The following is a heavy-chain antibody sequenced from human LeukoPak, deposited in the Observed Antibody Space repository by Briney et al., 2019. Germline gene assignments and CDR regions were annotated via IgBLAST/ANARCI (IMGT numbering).Heavy chain of an antibody. V-gene: IGHV3-30*02. CDR1: GFTFSSYG. CDR2: IRYDGSNK. CDR3: ARDIRGAVDYYYYMDV. D-gene: IGHD6-19*01. J-gene: IGHJ6*03. Sequence: GGSLRLSCAASGFTFSSYGMHWVRQAPGKGLEWVAFIRYDGSNKYYADSVKGRFTISRDNAKNSLYLQMNSLRAEDTAVYYCARDIRGAVDYYYYMDVWGKGTTVTVSS.